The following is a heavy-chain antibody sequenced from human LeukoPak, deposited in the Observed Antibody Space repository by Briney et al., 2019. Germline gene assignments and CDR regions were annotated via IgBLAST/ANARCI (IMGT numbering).Heavy chain of an antibody. CDR2: IYYSGST. V-gene: IGHV4-59*01. CDR1: GGSISSYY. J-gene: IGHJ6*02. CDR3: ARDKRSPYYYYYYGMDV. D-gene: IGHD5-24*01. Sequence: SETLSLTCTVSGGSISSYYWRWIRQPPGKGLEWIGHIYYSGSTNYNPSLKSRVTISVDTSKNQFSLKLSSVTAADTAVYYCARDKRSPYYYYYYGMDVWGQGTTVTVSS.